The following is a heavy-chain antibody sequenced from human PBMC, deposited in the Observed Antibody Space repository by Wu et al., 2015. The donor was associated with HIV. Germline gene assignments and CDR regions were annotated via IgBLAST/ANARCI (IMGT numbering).Heavy chain of an antibody. CDR3: ARALRDGYNGNWVAHAWGNYGMDV. D-gene: IGHD5-24*01. V-gene: IGHV1-2*02. J-gene: IGHJ6*02. CDR1: RYAFTDYY. CDR2: INPNSGGT. Sequence: QVQLVQSGTEVKKPGASVKVSCKASRYAFTDYYMHWVRQAPGQGLEWMGWINPNSGGTNYAQKFQGRVTMTRDTSISTAYMELSRLRSDDTAVYYCARALRDGYNGNWVAHAWGNYGMDVWGQGTTVTVSS.